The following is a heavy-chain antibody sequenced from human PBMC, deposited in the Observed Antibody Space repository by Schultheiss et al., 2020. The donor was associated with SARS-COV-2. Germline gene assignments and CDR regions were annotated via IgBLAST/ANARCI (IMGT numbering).Heavy chain of an antibody. CDR1: GYSFISYW. J-gene: IGHJ4*02. V-gene: IGHV5-10-1*01. Sequence: GESLKISCKGSGYSFISYWITWVRQMPGKDLEWIGRIDPSDSYTKYSPSFQGHVTISADKSISTAYVQWSSLKASDTAMYYCARISAYGDYRVDYWGQGTLVTVSS. D-gene: IGHD4-17*01. CDR2: IDPSDSYT. CDR3: ARISAYGDYRVDY.